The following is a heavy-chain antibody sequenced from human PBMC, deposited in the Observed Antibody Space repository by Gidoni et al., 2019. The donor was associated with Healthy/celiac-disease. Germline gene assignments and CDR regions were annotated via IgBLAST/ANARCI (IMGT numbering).Heavy chain of an antibody. Sequence: QVQLQESGPGLVKPSQTLSLTCTVSGGSISSGDYYWSWIRQPPGKGLEWIGYIYYSGSTYYNPSLKRRVTISVDTSKNQFSLKLSSVTAADTAVYYCARDLRLKDVEVPADDAFDIWGQGTMVTVSS. J-gene: IGHJ3*02. CDR3: ARDLRLKDVEVPADDAFDI. CDR1: GGSISSGDYY. D-gene: IGHD2-2*01. V-gene: IGHV4-30-4*01. CDR2: IYYSGST.